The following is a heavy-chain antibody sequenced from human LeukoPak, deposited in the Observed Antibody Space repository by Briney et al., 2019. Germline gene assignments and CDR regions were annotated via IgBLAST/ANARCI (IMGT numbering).Heavy chain of an antibody. CDR2: IGGSDGRT. V-gene: IGHV3-23*01. CDR3: AKKGLDI. Sequence: GGSLRLSCAASGFTFSTYAMSWVRQAPGKGLEWVSLIGGSDGRTRYADSVKGRFTISRDNSKNTLYLEMNSLRAEDTAVYYCAKKGLDIWGQGTMVTVSS. CDR1: GFTFSTYA. J-gene: IGHJ3*02.